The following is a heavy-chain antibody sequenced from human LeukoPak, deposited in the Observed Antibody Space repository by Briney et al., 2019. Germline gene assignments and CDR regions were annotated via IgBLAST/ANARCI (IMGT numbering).Heavy chain of an antibody. J-gene: IGHJ4*02. V-gene: IGHV3-20*04. Sequence: RPGGSLRLSCAASGFTFDDYGMSWVRQAPGKGLEWVSGINWNGGSTGYADSVKGRFTVSRDNAKNSLYLQMNSLRADDTAVYYCAREFEGSASGAGYWGRGTLVTVSS. D-gene: IGHD3-16*01. CDR2: INWNGGST. CDR1: GFTFDDYG. CDR3: AREFEGSASGAGY.